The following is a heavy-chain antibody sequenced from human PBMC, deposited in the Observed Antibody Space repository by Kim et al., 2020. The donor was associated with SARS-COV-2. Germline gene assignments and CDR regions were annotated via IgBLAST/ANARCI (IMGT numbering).Heavy chain of an antibody. J-gene: IGHJ4*02. D-gene: IGHD5-12*01. CDR3: ARGGVEMATITIPFDY. Sequence: KFQGRVTITADESTSTAYMEPSSLRSEDTAVYYCARGGVEMATITIPFDYWGQGTLVTVSS. V-gene: IGHV1-69*01.